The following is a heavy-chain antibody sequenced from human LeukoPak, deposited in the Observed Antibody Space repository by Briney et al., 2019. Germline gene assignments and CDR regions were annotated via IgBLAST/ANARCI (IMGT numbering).Heavy chain of an antibody. D-gene: IGHD2-2*02. Sequence: SVKVSCKASGGTFSSYAISWVQQAPGQGLEWMGGIIPIFGTANYAQKFQGRVTITADESTSTAYMELSSLRSEDTAVYYCARTGCSSTSCYKGYYYYMDVWGKGTTVTVSS. J-gene: IGHJ6*03. CDR2: IIPIFGTA. CDR3: ARTGCSSTSCYKGYYYYMDV. CDR1: GGTFSSYA. V-gene: IGHV1-69*13.